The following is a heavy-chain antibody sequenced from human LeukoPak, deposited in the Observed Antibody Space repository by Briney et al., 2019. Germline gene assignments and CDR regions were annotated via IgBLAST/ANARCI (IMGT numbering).Heavy chain of an antibody. Sequence: SETLSLTCTVSGGSISSGYNWGWIRQPPGKGLEWIGSISHSRSTYYNPSLKSRVTIFADTSKNQFSLKLSSVTAADTAMYYCARVRDGSVFEIWGQGTMVTVSS. D-gene: IGHD5-24*01. CDR3: ARVRDGSVFEI. J-gene: IGHJ3*02. V-gene: IGHV4-38-2*02. CDR1: GGSISSGYN. CDR2: ISHSRST.